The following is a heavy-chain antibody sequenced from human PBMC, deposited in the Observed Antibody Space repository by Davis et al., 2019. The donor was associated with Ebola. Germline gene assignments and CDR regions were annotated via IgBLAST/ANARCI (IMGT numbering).Heavy chain of an antibody. CDR1: GYTFTGYY. D-gene: IGHD4-23*01. CDR2: INPNSGGT. V-gene: IGHV1-2*06. J-gene: IGHJ2*01. Sequence: ASVKVSCKASGYTFTGYYMHWVRQAPGQGLEWMGRINPNSGGTNYAQKFQGRVTMTRDTPISTAYMELSRLRSDDTAVYYCARDRSQRWIYWYFDLWGRGTLVTVSS. CDR3: ARDRSQRWIYWYFDL.